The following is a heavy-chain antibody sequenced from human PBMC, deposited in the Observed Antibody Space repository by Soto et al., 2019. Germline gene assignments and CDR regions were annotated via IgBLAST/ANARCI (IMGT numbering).Heavy chain of an antibody. CDR3: AHRPPKYSTAWLAFDI. J-gene: IGHJ3*02. Sequence: QISLKESGPTLVKPTQTLTLTCSFSGFSLTTHGVGVGWIRQPPGKALEWLAFISWNDERRYSPSLKTRLTITKDTSKNPVVLTMTNVDPADTGTYFCAHRPPKYSTAWLAFDIWGQGTKVAVSS. CDR2: ISWNDER. CDR1: GFSLTTHGVG. V-gene: IGHV2-5*01. D-gene: IGHD6-13*01.